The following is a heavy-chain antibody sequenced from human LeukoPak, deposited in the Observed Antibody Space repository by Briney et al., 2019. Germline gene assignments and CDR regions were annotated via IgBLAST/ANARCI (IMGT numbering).Heavy chain of an antibody. V-gene: IGHV3-7*05. CDR2: IKQDGSEK. CDR1: GFTFSSYW. D-gene: IGHD6-13*01. Sequence: GGSLRLPCAASGFTFSSYWMTWVRQAPGKGLEWVAKIKQDGSEKYYVDSVKGRFTISRDNAKNSLYLQMNSLGAEDTAVYYCARRGTSSSWAHFDYWGQGTLVTVSS. CDR3: ARRGTSSSWAHFDY. J-gene: IGHJ4*02.